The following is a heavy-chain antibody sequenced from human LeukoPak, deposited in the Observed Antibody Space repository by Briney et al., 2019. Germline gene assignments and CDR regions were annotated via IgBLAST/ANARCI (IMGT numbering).Heavy chain of an antibody. V-gene: IGHV1-46*01. CDR3: ARDYSGSSGWYFLGNWFDP. CDR1: GYTFTSYY. Sequence: GASVTVSCKASGYTFTSYYMHWVRQAPGQGLEWMGIINPSGGSTSYAQKFQGRVTMTRDTSTSTVYMELSSLRSEDTAVYYCARDYSGSSGWYFLGNWFDPWGQGTLVTVSS. CDR2: INPSGGST. J-gene: IGHJ5*02. D-gene: IGHD6-19*01.